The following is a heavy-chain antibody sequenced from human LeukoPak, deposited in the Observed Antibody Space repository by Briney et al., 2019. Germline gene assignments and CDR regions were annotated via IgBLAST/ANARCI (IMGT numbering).Heavy chain of an antibody. J-gene: IGHJ4*02. V-gene: IGHV3-11*05. CDR3: ARDGDYGDYSDY. D-gene: IGHD4-17*01. Sequence: GGSLRLSCAASGFTFSDYYMSWIRQAPGNGLEWVSYISSSSDYTNYADSVKGRFTISRDNAKNSLYLQMNSLRAEDTAVYYCARDGDYGDYSDYWGQGTLVTVSS. CDR1: GFTFSDYY. CDR2: ISSSSDYT.